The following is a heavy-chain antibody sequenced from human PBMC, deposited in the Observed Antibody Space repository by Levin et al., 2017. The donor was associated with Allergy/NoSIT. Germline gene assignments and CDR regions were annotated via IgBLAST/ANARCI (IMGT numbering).Heavy chain of an antibody. CDR1: GFTFGDYT. CDR3: TRRRWEFCSGGSRYEGAVDY. J-gene: IGHJ4*02. CDR2: IRSNAYGGTT. D-gene: IGHD2-15*01. Sequence: NPGGSLRLSCTASGFTFGDYTMSWFRQAPGKGLEWVGFIRSNAYGGTTEYAASVKGRFTISRDDSKSIAYLQMNSLKTEDTAGYYCTRRRWEFCSGGSRYEGAVDYWGQGTLVTVSS. V-gene: IGHV3-49*05.